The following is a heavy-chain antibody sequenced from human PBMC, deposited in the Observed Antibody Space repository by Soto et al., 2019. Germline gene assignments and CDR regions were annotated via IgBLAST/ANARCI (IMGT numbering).Heavy chain of an antibody. CDR2: ISAYNGNT. D-gene: IGHD3-22*01. CDR3: ARVTRTMIVVVNSGEFDY. V-gene: IGHV1-18*04. CDR1: GYTFTSYG. Sequence: ASVKVSCKASGYTFTSYGISWVRQAPGQGLEWMGWISAYNGNTNYAQKLQGRVTMTTDTSTSTAYMELRSLRSDDTAVDYCARVTRTMIVVVNSGEFDYWGQGTLVTVSS. J-gene: IGHJ4*02.